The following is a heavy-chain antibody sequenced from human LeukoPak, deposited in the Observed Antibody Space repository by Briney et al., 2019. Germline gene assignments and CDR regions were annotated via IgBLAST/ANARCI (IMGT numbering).Heavy chain of an antibody. Sequence: PGGSLRLSCAASGFTFSNYCMHWVRQAPGKGLEWVVVISHDGSNNNYADSVKGRFTISRDNSKNTLYLQMNSLRPEDTAVYYCAKVRVGTAHFDYWGQGTLVTVSS. J-gene: IGHJ4*02. CDR2: ISHDGSNN. CDR3: AKVRVGTAHFDY. V-gene: IGHV3-30*18. D-gene: IGHD2-15*01. CDR1: GFTFSNYC.